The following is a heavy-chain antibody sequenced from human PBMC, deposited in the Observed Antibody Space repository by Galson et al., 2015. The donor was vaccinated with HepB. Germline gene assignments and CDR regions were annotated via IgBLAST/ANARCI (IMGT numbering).Heavy chain of an antibody. D-gene: IGHD3-10*01. CDR1: GFTFNNYA. V-gene: IGHV3-23*01. CDR2: MSGSGGST. CDR3: AKYRGHPLPNYRMDA. J-gene: IGHJ6*04. Sequence: SLRLSCATSGFTFNNYAMSWVRQAPGKGLEWVSLMSGSGGSTYYADSVKGRFTISRDNSKNTLYLQMNSLRAEDTAIYYCAKYRGHPLPNYRMDAWGKGTTVTVSS.